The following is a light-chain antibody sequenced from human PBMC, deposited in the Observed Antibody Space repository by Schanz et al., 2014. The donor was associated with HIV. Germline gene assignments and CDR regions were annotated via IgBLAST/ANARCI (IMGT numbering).Light chain of an antibody. CDR3: QQYGTSYT. V-gene: IGKV3-20*01. CDR1: QSVRSRY. J-gene: IGKJ2*01. Sequence: EIVLTQSPGTLSLSPGERATLSCRASQSVRSRYLAWYQQKPGQAPRLLIYGASSRATGIPDRFSGSGSGTDFTLTISRLEPEDSAVYYCQQYGTSYTFGQGTKLEIK. CDR2: GAS.